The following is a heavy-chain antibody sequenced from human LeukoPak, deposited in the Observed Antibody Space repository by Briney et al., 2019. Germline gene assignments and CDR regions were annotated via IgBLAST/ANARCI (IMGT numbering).Heavy chain of an antibody. D-gene: IGHD3-16*02. V-gene: IGHV3-7*01. CDR3: ARGKRVTFGGVIANDAFDI. CDR1: GFTFSSYW. J-gene: IGHJ3*02. CDR2: INQDGSGR. Sequence: GGSLRLSCAASGFTFSSYWMSWVRQAPGKGLEWVANINQDGSGRYYVDSVKGRFTISRDNAKNSLYLQMNSLRAEDTAVYYCARGKRVTFGGVIANDAFDIWGQGTMVTVSS.